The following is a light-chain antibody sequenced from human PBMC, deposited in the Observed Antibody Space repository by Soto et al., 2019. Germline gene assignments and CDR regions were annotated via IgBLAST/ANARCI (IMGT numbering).Light chain of an antibody. CDR2: GVS. CDR3: SSYRRTDTVV. J-gene: IGLJ2*01. CDR1: SSDIGGYNS. V-gene: IGLV2-14*01. Sequence: QSALTQPASVSGSPGQSITISCTGTSSDIGGYNSVSWYQQHPGKAPKLMIYGVSSRPSEVSNRFSGSKSGNTASLTISGLQAEDEADYYCSSYRRTDTVVFGGGTKLPVL.